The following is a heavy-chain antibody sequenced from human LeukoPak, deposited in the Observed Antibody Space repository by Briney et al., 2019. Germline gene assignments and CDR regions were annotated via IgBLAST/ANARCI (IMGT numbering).Heavy chain of an antibody. CDR2: IIPTLGIA. V-gene: IGHV1-69*04. D-gene: IGHD1-7*01. CDR1: GGTFSSYA. CDR3: ARDNDWNYLGYYYYGMDV. Sequence: SVKVSCKASGGTFSSYAISWVRQAPGQGLEWMGRIIPTLGIANYAQKFQGRVTITADKSTSTAYMELSSLRSEDTAVYYCARDNDWNYLGYYYYGMDVWGQGTTVTVSS. J-gene: IGHJ6*02.